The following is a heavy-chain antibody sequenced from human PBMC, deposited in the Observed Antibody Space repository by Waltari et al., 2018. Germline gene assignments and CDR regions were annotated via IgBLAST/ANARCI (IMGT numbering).Heavy chain of an antibody. D-gene: IGHD3-10*01. CDR2: TYHSGSN. V-gene: IGHV4-38-2*01. Sequence: QVQLQESGPGLVKPSETLSLTCAVSGYSISSGYYWGWIRKPPGKGLEWIGSTYHSGSNYYTPSRQSRVTISVDPSKNQFSLKLSSVTAADTAVYYCARGRFGEFLDYWGQGTLVTVSS. J-gene: IGHJ4*02. CDR3: ARGRFGEFLDY. CDR1: GYSISSGYY.